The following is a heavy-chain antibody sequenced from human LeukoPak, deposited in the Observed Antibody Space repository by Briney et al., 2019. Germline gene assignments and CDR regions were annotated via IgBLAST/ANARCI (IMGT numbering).Heavy chain of an antibody. CDR3: ARVNGYCTNGVCYSPGGDY. CDR1: GGSISSGSYY. V-gene: IGHV4-61*02. J-gene: IGHJ4*02. Sequence: PSQTLSLTCTVSGGSISSGSYYWSWIRQPAGKGLEWIGRIYTSGSTNYNPSLKSRVAISVDTSKNQFSLKLSSVTAADTAVYYCARVNGYCTNGVCYSPGGDYWGQGTLVTVSS. D-gene: IGHD2-8*01. CDR2: IYTSGST.